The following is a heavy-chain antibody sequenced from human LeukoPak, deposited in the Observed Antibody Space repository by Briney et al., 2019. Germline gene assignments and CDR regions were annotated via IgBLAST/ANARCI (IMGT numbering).Heavy chain of an antibody. D-gene: IGHD1-20*01. CDR2: INPNSGGI. CDR3: ATGGDITRFDY. J-gene: IGHJ4*02. Sequence: GASVKVSCKASGYSFTGYFMHWVRQAPGQGLEWMGWINPNSGGINYAQKFQGRVTMTRDTSIRTAYMEISRLTSNDTAVYYCATGGDITRFDYWGQGTLVTVSS. V-gene: IGHV1-2*02. CDR1: GYSFTGYF.